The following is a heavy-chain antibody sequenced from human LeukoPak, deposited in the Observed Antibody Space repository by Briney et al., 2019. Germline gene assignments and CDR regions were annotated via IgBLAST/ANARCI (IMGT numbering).Heavy chain of an antibody. CDR1: GASISSYY. J-gene: IGHJ6*03. CDR2: IYYSGNT. D-gene: IGHD6-13*01. CDR3: AREWVSYSSSWGRSYYMDV. V-gene: IGHV4-59*01. Sequence: PSETLSLTCTVSGASISSYYWSWIRQPPGKGLEWIGYIYYSGNTNYNPSLKSRVTISVDTSKNQFSLKLSSVTAADTAVYYCAREWVSYSSSWGRSYYMDVWGKGTTVTVSS.